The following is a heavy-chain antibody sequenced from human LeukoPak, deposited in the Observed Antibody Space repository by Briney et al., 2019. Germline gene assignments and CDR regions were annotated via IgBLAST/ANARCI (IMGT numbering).Heavy chain of an antibody. V-gene: IGHV3-66*01. J-gene: IGHJ4*02. CDR1: GFTVSSSY. CDR2: ISSAGTT. D-gene: IGHD6-13*01. Sequence: SGGSLRLSCAASGFTVSSSYMSWARQAPGKGLEWVSIISSAGTTYYADSVKGRFTISRDNSKNTVYLQVNSLRDEDTAVYYCARDLEAANTYYFDYWGQGTMVTVSS. CDR3: ARDLEAANTYYFDY.